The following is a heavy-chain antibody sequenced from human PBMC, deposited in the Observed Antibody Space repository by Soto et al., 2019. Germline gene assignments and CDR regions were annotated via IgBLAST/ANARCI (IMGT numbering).Heavy chain of an antibody. Sequence: QVQLVQSGAEVKKPGASVKVSCKASGYTFTSYGISWVRQAPGQGLEWMGWISAYNGNTNYAQKLQGRVTMTTDASTSTAYMELRGLRSDDTAVYYCASDPRWVGRIAAAGGCLNIDYWGQGTLVTVSS. CDR1: GYTFTSYG. CDR2: ISAYNGNT. J-gene: IGHJ4*02. D-gene: IGHD6-13*01. CDR3: ASDPRWVGRIAAAGGCLNIDY. V-gene: IGHV1-18*01.